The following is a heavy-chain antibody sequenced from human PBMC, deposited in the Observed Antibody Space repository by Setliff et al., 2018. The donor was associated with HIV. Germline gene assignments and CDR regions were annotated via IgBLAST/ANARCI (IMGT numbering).Heavy chain of an antibody. Sequence: SETLSLTCAVSGYSISNGYYWAWIRRPPGKGLEWIGSIDHIGSTYYNPSLKGRVTISVDTSKNQFSLRLRAVTAADTAIYYCARLYSPPRGFDFWGQGTLVTVSS. CDR1: GYSISNGYY. CDR2: IDHIGST. J-gene: IGHJ4*02. CDR3: ARLYSPPRGFDF. V-gene: IGHV4-38-2*01. D-gene: IGHD5-12*01.